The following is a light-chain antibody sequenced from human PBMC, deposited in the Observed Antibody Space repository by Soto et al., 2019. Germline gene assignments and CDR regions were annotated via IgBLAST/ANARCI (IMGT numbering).Light chain of an antibody. J-gene: IGKJ5*01. CDR1: QSVSSW. CDR3: QQHKTYPVT. V-gene: IGKV1-5*03. Sequence: DIQMTQSPSTPSASVGDRVIITCRASQSVSSWLAWYQHKPGKAPKLLIYKASRLDSGVPSRFSGSESGTGFTLTINSLQPDDFSTNYCQQHKTYPVTFRQGTRLEVK. CDR2: KAS.